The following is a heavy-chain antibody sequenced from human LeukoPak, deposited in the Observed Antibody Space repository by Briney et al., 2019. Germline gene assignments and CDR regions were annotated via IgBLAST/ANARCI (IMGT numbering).Heavy chain of an antibody. D-gene: IGHD6-13*01. J-gene: IGHJ6*03. CDR3: AKDLEAAALYYYYYMDV. V-gene: IGHV3-23*01. CDR1: GLTFSNYA. Sequence: PGGSLRLSCAASGLTFSNYAMSWVRQAPGKGLDWVSAISGSSGDSTYYADSVKGRFTISRDNSKNTLYLQMNSLRAEDTAVYYCAKDLEAAALYYYYYMDVWGKGTTVTVS. CDR2: ISGSSGDST.